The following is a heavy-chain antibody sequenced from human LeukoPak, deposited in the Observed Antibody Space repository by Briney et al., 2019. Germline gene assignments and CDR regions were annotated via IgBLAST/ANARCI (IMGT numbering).Heavy chain of an antibody. CDR1: GFTFSSYS. CDR2: ISSSSSYI. Sequence: GGSLRLSCAASGFTFSSYSMNWVRQAPGKGLEWVSSISSSSSYIYYADSVKGRSTISRDNAKNSLYLQMNSLRAEDTAVYYCARVWRGYMDVWGKGTTVTVSS. D-gene: IGHD3-10*01. CDR3: ARVWRGYMDV. J-gene: IGHJ6*03. V-gene: IGHV3-21*01.